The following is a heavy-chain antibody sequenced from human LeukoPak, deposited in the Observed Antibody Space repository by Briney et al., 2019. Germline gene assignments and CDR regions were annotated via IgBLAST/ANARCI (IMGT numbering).Heavy chain of an antibody. Sequence: SETLSLTCTVSGGSISSYYLSWIRQPPGKGLEWIGYIYYSGSTNYNPSPKSRVTISVDTSKNQFSLKLSSVTAADTAVYYCARGHYYDSSGYYYVPPYYYYYYGMDVWGQGTTVTVSS. CDR3: ARGHYYDSSGYYYVPPYYYYYYGMDV. V-gene: IGHV4-59*01. CDR2: IYYSGST. D-gene: IGHD3-22*01. CDR1: GGSISSYY. J-gene: IGHJ6*02.